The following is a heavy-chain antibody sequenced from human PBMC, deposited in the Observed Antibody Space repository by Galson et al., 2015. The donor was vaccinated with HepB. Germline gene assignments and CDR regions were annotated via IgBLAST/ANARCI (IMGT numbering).Heavy chain of an antibody. D-gene: IGHD2-2*01. Sequence: SVKVSCKASGGTFSSYAITWVRQAPGQGLEWMGGIIPIFGTANYARKFQGRVTITADESASTAYTELSSLSSEDTAVYYCASPLIVVVPAAMLIGSTPGAREPWSPSPQYGMDVWGQGTTVTVSS. V-gene: IGHV1-69*13. J-gene: IGHJ6*02. CDR1: GGTFSSYA. CDR2: IIPIFGTA. CDR3: ASPLIVVVPAAMLIGSTPGAREPWSPSPQYGMDV.